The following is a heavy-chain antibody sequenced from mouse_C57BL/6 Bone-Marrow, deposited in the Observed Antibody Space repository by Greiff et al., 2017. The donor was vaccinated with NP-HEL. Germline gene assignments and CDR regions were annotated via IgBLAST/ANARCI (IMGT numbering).Heavy chain of an antibody. CDR3: ARPNPPYYFDY. CDR1: GYAFSSSW. V-gene: IGHV1-82*01. Sequence: VQLQQSGPELVKPGASVKISCKASGYAFSSSWMNWVKQRPGKGLEWIGRIYPGDGDTNYNGKFKGKATLTADKSSSTAYMQLSSLTSEDSAVYFCARPNPPYYFDYWGQGTTLTVSS. J-gene: IGHJ2*01. D-gene: IGHD4-1*01. CDR2: IYPGDGDT.